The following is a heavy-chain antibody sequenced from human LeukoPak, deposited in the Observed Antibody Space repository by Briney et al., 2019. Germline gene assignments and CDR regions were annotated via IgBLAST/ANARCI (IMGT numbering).Heavy chain of an antibody. CDR1: GFTFSTYA. CDR2: ISGSGSTT. J-gene: IGHJ4*02. Sequence: GGSLRLSCAASGFTFSTYAMSWVRQAPGKGLEWVSVISGSGSTTYYADSVKGRFSISRDNSKNTLYLEMNSLRAEDTAVYYCAKGDSNSPAVFDYWGQGTLVTVSS. CDR3: AKGDSNSPAVFDY. V-gene: IGHV3-23*01. D-gene: IGHD6-13*01.